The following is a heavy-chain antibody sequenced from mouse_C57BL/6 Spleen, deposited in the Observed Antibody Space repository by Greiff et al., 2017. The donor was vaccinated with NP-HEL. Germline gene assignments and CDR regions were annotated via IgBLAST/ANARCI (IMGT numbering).Heavy chain of an antibody. J-gene: IGHJ4*01. D-gene: IGHD2-4*01. Sequence: QVHVKQPGAELVKPGASVKMSCKASGYTFTSYWITWVKQRPGQGLEWIGDIYPGSGSTNYNEKFKSKATLTVDTSSSTAYMQLSSLTSEDSAVYYCARAGKRYYDYAMDYWGQGTSVTVSS. CDR3: ARAGKRYYDYAMDY. CDR1: GYTFTSYW. CDR2: IYPGSGST. V-gene: IGHV1-55*01.